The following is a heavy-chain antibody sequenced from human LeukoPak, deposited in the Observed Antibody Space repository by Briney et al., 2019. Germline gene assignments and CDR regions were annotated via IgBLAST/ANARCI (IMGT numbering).Heavy chain of an antibody. CDR2: INSDGSSA. CDR1: GFTFSSYW. Sequence: PGGSLRLSCAASGFTFSSYWLHCVRQAPGKGLVWVSRINSDGSSAIYADSVKGRFTISRDNARNTLYLQMNSLRAEDTAVYYCARHYDSSGYYSFDYWGQGTLVTVSS. D-gene: IGHD3-22*01. J-gene: IGHJ4*02. CDR3: ARHYDSSGYYSFDY. V-gene: IGHV3-74*01.